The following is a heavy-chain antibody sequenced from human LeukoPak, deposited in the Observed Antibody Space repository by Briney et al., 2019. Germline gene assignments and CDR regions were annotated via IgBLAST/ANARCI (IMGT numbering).Heavy chain of an antibody. J-gene: IGHJ4*02. Sequence: GGSLRLSCAASGFTFDDYAMHWVRQAPGKGREWVSGISWNSGSIGYADSVKGRFTISRDNAKNSLYLQMNSLRAEDTALYYCAKALVGEQYYFDYWGLGTLVTVSS. CDR2: ISWNSGSI. V-gene: IGHV3-9*01. D-gene: IGHD3-16*01. CDR3: AKALVGEQYYFDY. CDR1: GFTFDDYA.